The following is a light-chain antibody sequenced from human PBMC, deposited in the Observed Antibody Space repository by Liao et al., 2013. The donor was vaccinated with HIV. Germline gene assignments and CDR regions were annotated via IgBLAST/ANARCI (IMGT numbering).Light chain of an antibody. CDR3: QVWDGSSDHPV. J-gene: IGLJ3*02. V-gene: IGLV3-21*04. Sequence: SYELTQPPSVSVAPGKTATITCEGSDIRTKDVHWYRQKPGQAPVLIISYDNDRPSGIPARFSGSNSGNTATLTINRVEAGDEADYYCQVWDGSSDHPVFGGGTKLTVL. CDR2: YDN. CDR1: DIRTKD.